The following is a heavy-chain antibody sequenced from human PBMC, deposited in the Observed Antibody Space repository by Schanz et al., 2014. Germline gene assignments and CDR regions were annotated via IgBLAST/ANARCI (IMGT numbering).Heavy chain of an antibody. J-gene: IGHJ3*02. D-gene: IGHD5-12*01. CDR3: ARGGGPEDVFDI. V-gene: IGHV1-18*04. CDR1: GYTFTSDS. Sequence: QVQLVQSGAEVKKPGASVKVSCKASGYTFTSDSMHWVRQAPGQGLEWMGWISPYNGNTNYAQKLQGRVTMTADTTTSTDYMELRSLRSDVTAVYYCARGGGPEDVFDIWGQGTILTVSS. CDR2: ISPYNGNT.